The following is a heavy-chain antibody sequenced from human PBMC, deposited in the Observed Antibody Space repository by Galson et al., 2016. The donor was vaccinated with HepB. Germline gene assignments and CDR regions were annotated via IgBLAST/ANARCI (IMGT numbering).Heavy chain of an antibody. CDR3: AKDPYYYGSGSYLYFHY. CDR1: GFTFSRYG. J-gene: IGHJ4*02. V-gene: IGHV3-30*18. D-gene: IGHD3-10*01. Sequence: LRLSCAASGFTFSRYGMHWVRQAPGKGLEWVXFISYDGSNKYYADSVKGRFTISRDNSKNTLYLQMNSLRAEDTAVYYCAKDPYYYGSGSYLYFHYWGQGTLVTVSS. CDR2: ISYDGSNK.